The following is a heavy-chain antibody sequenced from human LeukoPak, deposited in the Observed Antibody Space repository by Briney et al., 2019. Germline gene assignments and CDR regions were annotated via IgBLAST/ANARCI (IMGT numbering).Heavy chain of an antibody. Sequence: PSETLSLTCIVSGDSISTSTYYWAWVRQPPGKGLEWIGNIYHSGSTYYNASLQSRVTISIDTSKNQFSLRLNSVTAADTAMYYCAKSGGYGLIDCWGQGTLVTVSS. D-gene: IGHD1-26*01. CDR2: IYHSGST. J-gene: IGHJ4*02. V-gene: IGHV4-39*01. CDR1: GDSISTSTYY. CDR3: AKSGGYGLIDC.